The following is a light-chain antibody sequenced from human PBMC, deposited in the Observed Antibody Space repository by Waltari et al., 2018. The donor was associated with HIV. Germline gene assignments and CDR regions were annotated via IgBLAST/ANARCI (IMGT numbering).Light chain of an antibody. CDR1: SGHIGSNY. Sequence: FMLAQPHSLSESPGKTVTISCTRSSGHIGSNYVQWFQQRPGSAATTMILEENRKPSGDAARFSSSNDGYSNSAALTISGLRAEEEADYYCQSCDEIDHEGVFGGGTKVTVL. J-gene: IGLJ3*02. CDR2: EEN. CDR3: QSCDEIDHEGV. V-gene: IGLV6-57*04.